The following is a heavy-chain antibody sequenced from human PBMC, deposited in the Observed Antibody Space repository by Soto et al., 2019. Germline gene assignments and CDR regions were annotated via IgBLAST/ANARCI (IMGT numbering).Heavy chain of an antibody. CDR1: GGTFSSYT. CDR2: IIPILGIA. J-gene: IGHJ6*02. V-gene: IGHV1-69*02. Sequence: QVQLVQSGAEVKKPGSSVKVSCKASGGTFSSYTISWVRQAPGQGLEWMGRIIPILGIANYAQKFQGRVTNTADQTTSTAYMELSSLGSEDTAVYYCARGGSSSWYGTPNYYYYGMDVWGQGTTVTVSS. CDR3: ARGGSSSWYGTPNYYYYGMDV. D-gene: IGHD6-13*01.